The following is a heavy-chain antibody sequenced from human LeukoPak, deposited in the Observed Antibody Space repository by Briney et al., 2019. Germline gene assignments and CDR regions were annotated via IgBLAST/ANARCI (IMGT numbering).Heavy chain of an antibody. CDR2: INPGDSDT. J-gene: IGHJ4*02. CDR1: GYSFTSYW. CDR3: ARRALGDSSGYPDY. D-gene: IGHD3-22*01. V-gene: IGHV5-51*03. Sequence: PGESLKISCKGSGYSFTSYWIGWVRQMTGKGLEWMGIINPGDSDTSYSQTFQGQVTISADKSISTAYLQWSSLKASDTAMYYCARRALGDSSGYPDYWCQGTLVTVSS.